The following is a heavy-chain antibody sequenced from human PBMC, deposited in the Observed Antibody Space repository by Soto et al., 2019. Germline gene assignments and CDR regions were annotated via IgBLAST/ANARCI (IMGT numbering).Heavy chain of an antibody. CDR1: GFTFSFCA. Sequence: EVQLLESGGGLVQPGGSLRLSCAASGFTFSFCAMSWVRQAPGKGLEWVSSIRGGGGDTYYADSVRGRFTISRDNSKNTPYLQMNSLRVEDTAGYYWVKGHSDSYYCFDYSGQGTLVTVSS. CDR2: IRGGGGDT. D-gene: IGHD3-22*01. V-gene: IGHV3-23*01. J-gene: IGHJ4*02. CDR3: VKGHSDSYYCFDY.